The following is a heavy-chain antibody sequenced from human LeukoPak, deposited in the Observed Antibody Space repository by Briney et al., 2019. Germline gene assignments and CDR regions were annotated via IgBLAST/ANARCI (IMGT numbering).Heavy chain of an antibody. Sequence: GGSLRLSCSASGFTFSSYAMHWVRQAPGKGLEYVSAISINWGSTYYADSVKGRFTISRDNSKSTLYLQMSSLRAEDTAVYYCVKGPWGSDYELSDKYYFDYWGQGTLVTVSS. CDR3: VKGPWGSDYELSDKYYFDY. J-gene: IGHJ4*02. CDR2: ISINWGST. V-gene: IGHV3-64D*09. D-gene: IGHD3-16*01. CDR1: GFTFSSYA.